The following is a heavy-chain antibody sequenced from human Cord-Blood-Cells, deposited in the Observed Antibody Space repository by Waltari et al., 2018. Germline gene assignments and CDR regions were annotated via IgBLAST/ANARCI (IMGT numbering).Heavy chain of an antibody. J-gene: IGHJ4*02. Sequence: QVQLVQSGAEVKKPGASVKVSCKVSGYTLTELSMHWVRQAPGKGLEGMGGFDPEDGETIYGQKLQGRVNMTEDTCTDTAYMELSRLGSEDTAVYYCATSYGSGSYYDYWGQGTLVTVSS. V-gene: IGHV1-24*01. D-gene: IGHD3-10*01. CDR2: FDPEDGET. CDR3: ATSYGSGSYYDY. CDR1: GYTLTELS.